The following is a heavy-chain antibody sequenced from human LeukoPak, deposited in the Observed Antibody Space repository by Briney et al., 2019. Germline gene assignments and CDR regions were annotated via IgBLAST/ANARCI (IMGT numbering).Heavy chain of an antibody. CDR3: VRSGSYFSK. V-gene: IGHV3-7*01. Sequence: GGSLRLSCAASGFIFSSHWMSWVRQAPGKGLEWVANINLDGNDKNYVDSVKGRFTISRDNAKNPLYLQMNSLRAEDTAMYYCVRSGSYFSKWGQGTLVTVSS. D-gene: IGHD1-26*01. J-gene: IGHJ4*02. CDR2: INLDGNDK. CDR1: GFIFSSHW.